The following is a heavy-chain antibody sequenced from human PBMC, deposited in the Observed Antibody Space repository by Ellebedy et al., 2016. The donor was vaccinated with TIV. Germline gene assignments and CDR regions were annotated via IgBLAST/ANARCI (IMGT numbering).Heavy chain of an antibody. D-gene: IGHD7-27*01. CDR2: IIPIFGTA. Sequence: ASVKVSCKASGGTFSSYAISWVRQAPGQGLEWMGGIIPIFGTANYAQKFQGRVTITRDTSASTAYMELSSLRSEDTAVYYCVRDWGYFDYWGQGTLVTVSS. CDR1: GGTFSSYA. CDR3: VRDWGYFDY. J-gene: IGHJ4*02. V-gene: IGHV1-69*05.